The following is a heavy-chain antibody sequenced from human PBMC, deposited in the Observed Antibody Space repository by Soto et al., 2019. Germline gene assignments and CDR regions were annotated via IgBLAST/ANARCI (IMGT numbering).Heavy chain of an antibody. CDR1: GFSLTTSGVG. J-gene: IGHJ4*02. CDR2: IYWDDDK. Sequence: QITLNESGPTVVKPAETLTLTCTFSGFSLTTSGVGVGWIRQSPGKAPEWLALIYWDDDKRYSASPKSRLTITKDPSKSEVVLTMASVDPADTATYYCAHRILRTVFGLVTTTAIYFDFWGQGTPVVVSS. CDR3: AHRILRTVFGLVTTTAIYFDF. V-gene: IGHV2-5*02. D-gene: IGHD3-3*01.